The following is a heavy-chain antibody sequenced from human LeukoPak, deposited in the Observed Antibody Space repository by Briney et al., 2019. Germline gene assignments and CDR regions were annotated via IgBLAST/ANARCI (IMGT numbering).Heavy chain of an antibody. CDR1: GFTFSTYA. CDR3: ARGEAEQSYYYYNMDV. D-gene: IGHD6-13*01. CDR2: ISYDGSNK. V-gene: IGHV3-30-3*01. Sequence: GGSLRLSCAASGFTFSTYAMHWVRQAPGKGLDWVAVISYDGSNKYHADSVQGRFTTSRDNSKNTLYLQMNSLRPEDTAVYYCARGEAEQSYYYYNMDVWGQGTTVTVSS. J-gene: IGHJ6*02.